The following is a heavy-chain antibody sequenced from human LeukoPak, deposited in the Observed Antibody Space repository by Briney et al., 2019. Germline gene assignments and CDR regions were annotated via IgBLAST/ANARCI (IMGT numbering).Heavy chain of an antibody. V-gene: IGHV5-51*01. J-gene: IGHJ5*02. CDR1: GYSFTSYW. D-gene: IGHD6-13*01. CDR3: ARLDRCSRLYNWFDP. Sequence: KLGESLKISCKGSGYSFTSYWIGWVRQMPGKGLEWMGIIYPGDSDTRYSPSFQGQVTISADKSISTAYLQWSSLKASDTAMYYCARLDRCSRLYNWFDPWGQGTLVTVSS. CDR2: IYPGDSDT.